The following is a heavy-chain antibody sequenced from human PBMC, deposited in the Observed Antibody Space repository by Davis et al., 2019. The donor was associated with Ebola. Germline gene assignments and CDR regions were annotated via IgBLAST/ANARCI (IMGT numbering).Heavy chain of an antibody. D-gene: IGHD6-13*01. V-gene: IGHV3-23*01. CDR2: LGLSADT. J-gene: IGHJ3*01. CDR1: EFVFSSYV. CDR3: VKDTSSIWFDV. Sequence: GESLKISCAASEFVFSSYVMSWVRRAPGKGLEWVSTLGLSADTYYADSVKGRFTISRDNSKNTLHLQMNSLRVEDTAIYYCVKDTSSIWFDVWGQGTTVTVSS.